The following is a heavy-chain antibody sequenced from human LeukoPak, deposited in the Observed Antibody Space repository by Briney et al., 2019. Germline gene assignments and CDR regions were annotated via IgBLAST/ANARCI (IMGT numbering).Heavy chain of an antibody. Sequence: SVKVSCKASGGTFSSYAISWVRQDPGQGLEWMGGIIPIFGTANYAQKFQGRVTITADESTSTAYMELSSLRSEDTAVYYCARASWELLRGTTRYYFDYWGQGTLVTVSS. CDR2: IIPIFGTA. D-gene: IGHD1-26*01. J-gene: IGHJ4*02. CDR3: ARASWELLRGTTRYYFDY. V-gene: IGHV1-69*13. CDR1: GGTFSSYA.